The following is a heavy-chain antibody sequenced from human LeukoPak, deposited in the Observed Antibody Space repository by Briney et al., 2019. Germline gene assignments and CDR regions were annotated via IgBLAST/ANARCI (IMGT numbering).Heavy chain of an antibody. J-gene: IGHJ4*02. D-gene: IGHD3-3*01. CDR2: IYYSGST. CDR1: GGSISSSSYY. Sequence: SETLSLTCTVSGGSISSSSYYWGWIRRPPGKGLEWIGSIYYSGSTDYNPSLKSRVTISIDTSKNQFSLNLSSVTAADTAVYYCARQNFGVIKPFGYWGQGTLVTVSS. V-gene: IGHV4-39*01. CDR3: ARQNFGVIKPFGY.